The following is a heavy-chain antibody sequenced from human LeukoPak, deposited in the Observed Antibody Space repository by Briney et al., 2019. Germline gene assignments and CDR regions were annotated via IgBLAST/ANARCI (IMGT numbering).Heavy chain of an antibody. J-gene: IGHJ3*02. CDR1: GGSFSGYY. V-gene: IGHV4-34*01. Sequence: SETLSLTCAVYGGSFSGYYWSWIRQPPGKGLEWIGEINHSGSTNYNPSLKSRVTISVDTSKNQFSLKLSSVTAADTAVYYCARVDTPYAFDIWGQGTMVTVSS. CDR2: INHSGST. CDR3: ARVDTPYAFDI. D-gene: IGHD2-15*01.